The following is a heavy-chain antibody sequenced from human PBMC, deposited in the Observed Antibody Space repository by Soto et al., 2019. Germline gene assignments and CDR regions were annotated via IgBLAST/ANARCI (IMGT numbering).Heavy chain of an antibody. CDR2: IYYSGTT. V-gene: IGHV4-30-4*01. D-gene: IGHD2-21*01. CDR3: ASLRCAGNTCQRFFDP. J-gene: IGHJ5*02. Sequence: QMQLQESGPGLVKPSQTLSLTCSVSGGSISSGDFYWNWIRQSPGKGLEWIGFIYYSGTTYFNPSLKSRLTMSIDTSKNQFSLKLSSVTAADTAFYHCASLRCAGNTCQRFFDPWGPGTLVTVSS. CDR1: GGSISSGDFY.